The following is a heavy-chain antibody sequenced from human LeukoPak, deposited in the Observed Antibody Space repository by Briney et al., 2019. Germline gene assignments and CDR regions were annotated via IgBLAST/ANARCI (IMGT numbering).Heavy chain of an antibody. D-gene: IGHD3-9*01. V-gene: IGHV3-23*01. Sequence: PGGSLRLSCAASGFTLSSFGMSWVRQAPGKGLEWVSAISGSSGSTYYADAVKGRFTVSRDISKNTVFLQMNRLRADDTAMYHCAKDRFYDILTGYPDYWGQGNLVTVSS. J-gene: IGHJ4*02. CDR3: AKDRFYDILTGYPDY. CDR1: GFTLSSFG. CDR2: ISGSSGST.